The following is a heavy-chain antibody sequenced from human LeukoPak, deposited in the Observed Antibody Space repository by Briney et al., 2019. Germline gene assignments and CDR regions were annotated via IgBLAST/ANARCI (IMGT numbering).Heavy chain of an antibody. J-gene: IGHJ6*02. CDR3: ARALVAAAGTKPGMDV. D-gene: IGHD6-13*01. Sequence: PSETLSLTCAVSGGSFSGYYWSWIRQPPGKGLEWIGEINHSGSTNYNPSIKSRVTISVDTSKNQFSLKLSSVTAADTAVYYCARALVAAAGTKPGMDVWGQGTTVTVSS. V-gene: IGHV4-34*01. CDR2: INHSGST. CDR1: GGSFSGYY.